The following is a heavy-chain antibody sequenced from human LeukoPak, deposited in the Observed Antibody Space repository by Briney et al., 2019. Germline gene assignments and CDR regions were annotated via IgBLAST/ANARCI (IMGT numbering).Heavy chain of an antibody. V-gene: IGHV3-33*01. CDR3: TREPINGDWQFDY. J-gene: IGHJ4*02. CDR2: ISNNGGYK. CDR1: GFTFGSYG. Sequence: GGSLRLSCATSGFTFGSYGFHWVRQAPGKGLEWVAVISNNGGYKHYTDSVKGRFTISRDDSKSTVYLQMSSLRAEDAALYYCTREPINGDWQFDYWAREPWSPSPQ. D-gene: IGHD4-17*01.